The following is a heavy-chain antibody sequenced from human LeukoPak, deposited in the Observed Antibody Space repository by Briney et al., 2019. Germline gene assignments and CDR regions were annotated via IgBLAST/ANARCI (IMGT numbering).Heavy chain of an antibody. Sequence: ASVKVSCKASGYTFTGYYMHWVRQAPGQGLEWMGWINPNSGGTNYAQKFQGRVTMTRDTSISTAYMELSRLRSDDTAVYYCARDQRGSGGLDYWGQATLVTVSS. D-gene: IGHD3-10*01. CDR2: INPNSGGT. CDR3: ARDQRGSGGLDY. V-gene: IGHV1-2*02. J-gene: IGHJ4*02. CDR1: GYTFTGYY.